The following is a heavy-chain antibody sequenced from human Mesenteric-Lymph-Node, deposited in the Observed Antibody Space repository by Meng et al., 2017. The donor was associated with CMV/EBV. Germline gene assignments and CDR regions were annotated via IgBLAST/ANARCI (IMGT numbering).Heavy chain of an antibody. Sequence: GGSLRLSCDSSGFRFSDSWMSWVRQAPGKGLEWVSNIKHDGREKYYVDSLGGRFTISRDNAKTSLSLQINNLRAEDTAVYYCARDTPMYSSGWYAKDYYYYGMDVWGQGTTVTVSS. CDR2: IKHDGREK. V-gene: IGHV3-7*01. CDR3: ARDTPMYSSGWYAKDYYYYGMDV. J-gene: IGHJ6*02. D-gene: IGHD6-19*01. CDR1: GFRFSDSW.